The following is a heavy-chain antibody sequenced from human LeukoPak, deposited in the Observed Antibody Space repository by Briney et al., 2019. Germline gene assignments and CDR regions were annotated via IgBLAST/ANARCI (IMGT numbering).Heavy chain of an antibody. CDR3: ARGYYDSSGYYYHGIDY. D-gene: IGHD3-22*01. V-gene: IGHV4-34*01. CDR2: INHSGST. J-gene: IGHJ4*02. Sequence: SETLSLTCAVYGGSFSGYYWSWLRQPPGKGLEWIGEINHSGSTNYNPSLKSRVTISVDTSKNQFSLKLSSVTAADTAVYYCARGYYDSSGYYYHGIDYWGQGTLVAVSS. CDR1: GGSFSGYY.